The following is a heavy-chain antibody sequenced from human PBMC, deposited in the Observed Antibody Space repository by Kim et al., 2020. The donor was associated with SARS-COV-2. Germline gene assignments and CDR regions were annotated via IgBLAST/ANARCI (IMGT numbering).Heavy chain of an antibody. Sequence: SVKVSCKASGGTFSSYAISWVRQAPGQGLEWMGGIIPIFGTANYAQKFQGRVTITADESTSTAYMELSSLRSEDTAVYYCARDLGDYDILTGYYSGDYYGMDVWGQGTTVTVSS. CDR3: ARDLGDYDILTGYYSGDYYGMDV. J-gene: IGHJ6*02. CDR2: IIPIFGTA. CDR1: GGTFSSYA. D-gene: IGHD3-9*01. V-gene: IGHV1-69*13.